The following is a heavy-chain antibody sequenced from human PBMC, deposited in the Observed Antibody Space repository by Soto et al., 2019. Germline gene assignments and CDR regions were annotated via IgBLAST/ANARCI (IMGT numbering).Heavy chain of an antibody. CDR3: AGWIAAAARGGWFDP. J-gene: IGHJ5*02. V-gene: IGHV4-34*01. D-gene: IGHD6-13*01. Sequence: QVQLQQWGAGLLKPSETLSLTCAVYGGSFSGYYWSWIRQPPGKGLEWIGEINHSGSTNYNPSLKSRVTISVDTSKNQFSLKLSSVTAADTAVYYCAGWIAAAARGGWFDPWGQGTLVTVSS. CDR1: GGSFSGYY. CDR2: INHSGST.